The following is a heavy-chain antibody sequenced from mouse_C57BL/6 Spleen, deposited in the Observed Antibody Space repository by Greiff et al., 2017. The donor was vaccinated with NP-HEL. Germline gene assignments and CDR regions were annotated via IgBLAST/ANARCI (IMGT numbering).Heavy chain of an antibody. V-gene: IGHV5-4*01. CDR2: ISDGGSYT. CDR3: ARDRNYSNSYWYFDV. Sequence: EVKLVESGGGLVKPGGSLKLSCAASGFTFSSYAMSWVRQTPEKRLEWVATISDGGSYTYYPDNVKGRFTISRDNAKNNLYLQMSHLKSEDTAMYYCARDRNYSNSYWYFDVWGTGTTVTVSS. J-gene: IGHJ1*03. CDR1: GFTFSSYA. D-gene: IGHD2-5*01.